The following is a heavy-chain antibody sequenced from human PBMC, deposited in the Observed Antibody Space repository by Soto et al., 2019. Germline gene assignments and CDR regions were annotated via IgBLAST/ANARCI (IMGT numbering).Heavy chain of an antibody. V-gene: IGHV1-18*01. Sequence: SVKVSCKASGYTFTSYGISWVRQAPGQGLEWMGWISAYNGNTKYSQKFQGRVTITRDTSASTAYMELSSLRSEDTAVYYCARGYCSGGSCYWPPDAFDIWGQGTMVTVSS. CDR1: GYTFTSYG. CDR2: ISAYNGNT. CDR3: ARGYCSGGSCYWPPDAFDI. D-gene: IGHD2-15*01. J-gene: IGHJ3*02.